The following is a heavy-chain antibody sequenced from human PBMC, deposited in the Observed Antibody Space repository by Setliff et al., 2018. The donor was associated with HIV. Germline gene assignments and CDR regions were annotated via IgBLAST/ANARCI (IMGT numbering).Heavy chain of an antibody. J-gene: IGHJ4*02. Sequence: GGSLRLSCAGSGFSFDNYDMTWVRQAPGRGLEWVSSITRGSNFISYTDSVKGRFTLSRDNDENSMYLVMNGLRAEDTAVYSCARVVVVIGSQDYFDYWGQGMLVTVSS. CDR3: ARVVVVIGSQDYFDY. CDR2: ITRGSNFI. D-gene: IGHD2-21*01. CDR1: GFSFDNYD. V-gene: IGHV3-21*06.